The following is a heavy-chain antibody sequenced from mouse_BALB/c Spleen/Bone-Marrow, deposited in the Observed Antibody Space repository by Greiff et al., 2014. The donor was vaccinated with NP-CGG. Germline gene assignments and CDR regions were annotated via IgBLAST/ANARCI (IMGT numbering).Heavy chain of an antibody. CDR2: IWGGGNT. Sequence: QVQLKESGPGLVAPSQSLSITCTVSGFSLSRYSIHWVRQPPGEGLEWLGVIWGGGNTDYNSALKSRLGISRDNSKSQVFLKMNSLQTDDTAMYYCARFITTGTMDYWGQGTSVTVSS. CDR3: ARFITTGTMDY. J-gene: IGHJ4*01. CDR1: GFSLSRYS. V-gene: IGHV2-6-4*01. D-gene: IGHD1-1*01.